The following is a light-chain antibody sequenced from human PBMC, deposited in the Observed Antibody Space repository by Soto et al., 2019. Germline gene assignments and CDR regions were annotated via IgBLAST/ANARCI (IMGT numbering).Light chain of an antibody. CDR3: SSYTSSGTYV. V-gene: IGLV2-14*01. CDR1: SSDVGGYNY. J-gene: IGLJ1*01. Sequence: QSVLAQPASVSGSPGQSITISCTGTSSDVGGYNYVSWYQQHPGKAPKLMIYDASNRPSGASNRFSGSKSGNTASLTISGLQAEDEADYFCSSYTSSGTYVFGTGTKVTVL. CDR2: DAS.